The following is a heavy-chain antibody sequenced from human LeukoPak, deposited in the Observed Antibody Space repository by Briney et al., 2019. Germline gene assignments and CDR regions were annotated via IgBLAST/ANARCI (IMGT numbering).Heavy chain of an antibody. CDR3: ARLRDGYSNYDRYYYYYMDV. J-gene: IGHJ6*03. CDR1: GYSFTSYW. Sequence: GESLKISCKGSGYSFTSYWIGWVRQMPGKGLEWMGIIYPGDSDTRYSPSFQGQVTISADKSISTAYLQWSSLKASDTAMYYCARLRDGYSNYDRYYYYYMDVWGKGTTVTVSS. CDR2: IYPGDSDT. V-gene: IGHV5-51*01. D-gene: IGHD4-11*01.